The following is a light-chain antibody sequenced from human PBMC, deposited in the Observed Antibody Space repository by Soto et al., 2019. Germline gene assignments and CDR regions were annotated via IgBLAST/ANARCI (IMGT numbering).Light chain of an antibody. CDR2: DVN. V-gene: IGLV2-11*01. Sequence: QAVVTQPPSVSGSPGQSVTISCTGTSSDIGDYNYVSWYQQHPGKAPKLLISDVNKRPSGVPDRFSGSKSGNTASLTISGLQTEDEADYYCCSYAGSFLKVFGTGTKLTVL. CDR3: CSYAGSFLKV. J-gene: IGLJ1*01. CDR1: SSDIGDYNY.